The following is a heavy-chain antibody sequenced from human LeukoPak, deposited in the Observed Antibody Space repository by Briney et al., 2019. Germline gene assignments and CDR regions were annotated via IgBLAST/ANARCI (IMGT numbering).Heavy chain of an antibody. CDR3: ARAAYTSGWFAFNI. CDR2: ISDSGGTT. Sequence: PGGSLRLSCAASGFTFSSHAMSWVRQAPGRGLEWVSAISDSGGTTYFADSVKGRFSISRENARNSLYLQMSSLRAEDTAVYYCARAAYTSGWFAFNIWGQGTMVTVSS. D-gene: IGHD6-19*01. V-gene: IGHV3-23*01. J-gene: IGHJ3*02. CDR1: GFTFSSHA.